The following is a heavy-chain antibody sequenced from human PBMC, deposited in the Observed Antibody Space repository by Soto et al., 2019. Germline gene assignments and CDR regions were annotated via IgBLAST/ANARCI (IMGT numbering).Heavy chain of an antibody. CDR3: SREVYYFGSGTYSPPRFYGMDV. Sequence: ASVKVSCKASGYTFSSYGISWARQAPGQGLEWMGWISDYNGNTQYAQKLQGRVFMTTDTATRTASMELRGLRSDALAVYFCSREVYYFGSGTYSPPRFYGMDVWGQGTTVTVSS. J-gene: IGHJ6*02. D-gene: IGHD3-10*01. CDR2: ISDYNGNT. V-gene: IGHV1-18*03. CDR1: GYTFSSYG.